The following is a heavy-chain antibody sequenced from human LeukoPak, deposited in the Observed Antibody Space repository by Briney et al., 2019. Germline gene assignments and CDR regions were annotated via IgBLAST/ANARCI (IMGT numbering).Heavy chain of an antibody. Sequence: SETLSLTCSVSGASINSYYWSWIRQPPGKGLEWIGYFYYSGSTNYNPSLKGRVTTSLDTSKNQFSLTLTSVTAADTAVYYRARHRRLGWLQLGPFDSWGQGAPVIVSS. CDR3: ARHRRLGWLQLGPFDS. J-gene: IGHJ4*02. CDR1: GASINSYY. CDR2: FYYSGST. D-gene: IGHD5-24*01. V-gene: IGHV4-59*08.